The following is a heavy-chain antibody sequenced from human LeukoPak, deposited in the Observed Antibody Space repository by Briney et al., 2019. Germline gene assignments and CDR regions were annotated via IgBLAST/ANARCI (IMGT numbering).Heavy chain of an antibody. J-gene: IGHJ4*02. V-gene: IGHV3-48*01. CDR2: ISSSSSTI. D-gene: IGHD3-22*01. CDR3: ARDRGFYYDSSGETVGFDY. CDR1: GFTFSSYS. Sequence: PGGSLRLSCAASGFTFSSYSMNWVRQAPGKGLEWVSYISSSSSTIYYADSVKGRFTISRDNAKNSLYLQMNSLRAEDTAVYYCARDRGFYYDSSGETVGFDYWGQGTLATVSS.